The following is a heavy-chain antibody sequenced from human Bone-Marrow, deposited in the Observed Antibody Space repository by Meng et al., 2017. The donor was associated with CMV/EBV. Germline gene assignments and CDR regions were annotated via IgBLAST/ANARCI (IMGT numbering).Heavy chain of an antibody. Sequence: ASVKVSCKASGYTFTSYYMHWVRHAPGQGLEWMGIINPSGGSTSYEQKFQGRVTMTRDTSTSTVYMGLSRLRSEDTGVYYCARDPPADYYGMDVWGQGTTVTVSS. CDR3: ARDPPADYYGMDV. CDR1: GYTFTSYY. V-gene: IGHV1-46*01. CDR2: INPSGGST. J-gene: IGHJ6*02.